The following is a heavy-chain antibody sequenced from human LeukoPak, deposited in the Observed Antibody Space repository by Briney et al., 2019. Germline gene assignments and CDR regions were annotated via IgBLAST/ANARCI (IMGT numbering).Heavy chain of an antibody. CDR2: ISSSGSIT. Sequence: GGSLRLSCAASGFTFNDYEMTWVRQAPGKGLEWISYISSSGSITSHADSVKGRFTISRDNSKNTLYLQMNSLRAEDTAVYYCAKASAMIVVVSKHFDYWGQGTLVTVSS. J-gene: IGHJ4*02. D-gene: IGHD3-22*01. V-gene: IGHV3-23*01. CDR1: GFTFNDYE. CDR3: AKASAMIVVVSKHFDY.